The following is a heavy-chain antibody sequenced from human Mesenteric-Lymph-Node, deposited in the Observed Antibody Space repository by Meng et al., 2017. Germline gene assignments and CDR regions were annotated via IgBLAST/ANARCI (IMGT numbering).Heavy chain of an antibody. D-gene: IGHD2-2*01. CDR1: GYTFTSYG. CDR2: ISAYNGNT. J-gene: IGHJ6*02. Sequence: ASVKVSCKASGYTFTSYGISWVRQAPGQGLEWMGWISAYNGNTNYAQKLQGRVTMTTDTSTSTAYMELRSLRSDDTAVYYCARDRYCSSTSCYFLLDYYYYYYGMDVWGQGTTVTVSS. CDR3: ARDRYCSSTSCYFLLDYYYYYYGMDV. V-gene: IGHV1-18*01.